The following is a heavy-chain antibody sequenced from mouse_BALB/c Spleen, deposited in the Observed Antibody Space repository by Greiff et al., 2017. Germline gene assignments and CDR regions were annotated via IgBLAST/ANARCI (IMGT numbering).Heavy chain of an antibody. J-gene: IGHJ4*01. D-gene: IGHD2-14*01. CDR1: GFTFNTYA. CDR2: IRSKSNNYAT. Sequence: EVHLVESGGGLVQPKGSLKLSCAASGFTFNTYAMHWVCQAPGKGLEWVARIRSKSNNYATYYADSVKDRFTISRDDSQSMLYLQMNNLKTEDTAMYYCVRGENYRYDEGNYYAMDYWGQGTSVTVSS. CDR3: VRGENYRYDEGNYYAMDY. V-gene: IGHV10-3*03.